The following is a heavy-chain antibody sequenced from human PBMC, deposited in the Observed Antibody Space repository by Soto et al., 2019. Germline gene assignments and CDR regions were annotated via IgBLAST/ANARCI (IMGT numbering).Heavy chain of an antibody. D-gene: IGHD2-15*01. CDR2: ISPYNGNT. CDR1: GYTFTSYG. J-gene: IGHJ4*02. CDR3: ARDCSTVSCPVDY. Sequence: QVQLVQSGAEVKKPGASVKVSCKTSGYTFTSYGISWVRQAPGQGLEWMGWISPYNGNTDYAQKLQGRVTLTTDTSTTTAYMELRSLRSGDTALYYCARDCSTVSCPVDYWGQGTLVTVSS. V-gene: IGHV1-18*01.